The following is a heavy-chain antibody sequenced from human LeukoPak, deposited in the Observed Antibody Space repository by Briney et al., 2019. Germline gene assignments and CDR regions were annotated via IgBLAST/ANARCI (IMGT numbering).Heavy chain of an antibody. CDR2: INHSGST. Sequence: SETLSLTCAVYGGSFSGYYWSWIRQPPGKGLEWIGEINHSGSTNYNPSLKSRVTISVDTSKNQFSLKLSSVTAADTAVYYCARVGRSYVYSYGYVGYYFDYWGQGTLVTVSS. CDR1: GGSFSGYY. CDR3: ARVGRSYVYSYGYVGYYFDY. J-gene: IGHJ4*02. D-gene: IGHD5-18*01. V-gene: IGHV4-34*01.